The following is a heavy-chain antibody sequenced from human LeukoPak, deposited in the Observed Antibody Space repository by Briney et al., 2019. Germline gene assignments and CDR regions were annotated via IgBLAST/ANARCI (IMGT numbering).Heavy chain of an antibody. CDR3: ARAREPLLYTYYFDY. CDR1: GFSISSGYF. D-gene: IGHD3-16*01. Sequence: SETLSLTCSVAGFSISSGYFWGWIRQPPGKGLEWIGRVYHSGTTNYDPSLKSRVTISVDTSRNQFSLKLSSVTAADTAVHYCARAREPLLYTYYFDYWGQGTLVTVSS. V-gene: IGHV4-38-2*02. J-gene: IGHJ4*02. CDR2: VYHSGTT.